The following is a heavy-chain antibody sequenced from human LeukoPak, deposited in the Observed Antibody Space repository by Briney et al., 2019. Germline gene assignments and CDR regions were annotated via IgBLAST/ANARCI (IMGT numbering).Heavy chain of an antibody. Sequence: GGSLRLSCAASGFTFDDYAMHWVRQAPGKGLEWVSGISWNSGSIGYADSVKGRFTSSRDNAKSTLYLQMNSLRADDMALYYCTRASGYSSVAVDYWGQGTLVTVSS. J-gene: IGHJ4*02. CDR2: ISWNSGSI. V-gene: IGHV3-9*03. CDR1: GFTFDDYA. CDR3: TRASGYSSVAVDY. D-gene: IGHD5-18*01.